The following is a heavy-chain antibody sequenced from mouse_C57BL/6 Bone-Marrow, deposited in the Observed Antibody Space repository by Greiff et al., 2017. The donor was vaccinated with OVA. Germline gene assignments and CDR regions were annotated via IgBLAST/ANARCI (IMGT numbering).Heavy chain of an antibody. CDR3: ARKGPRDRNYQVNY. CDR1: GYTFTSYW. D-gene: IGHD1-1*01. J-gene: IGHJ2*01. CDR2: IYPGSGST. V-gene: IGHV1-55*01. Sequence: QVQLQQPGAELVKPGASVKMSCKASGYTFTSYWITWVKQRPGQGLEWIGDIYPGSGSTNYNEKFKSKATLTVDTSSSTAYMQLSSLTSENSAVYYCARKGPRDRNYQVNYWGKAPLSQSPQ.